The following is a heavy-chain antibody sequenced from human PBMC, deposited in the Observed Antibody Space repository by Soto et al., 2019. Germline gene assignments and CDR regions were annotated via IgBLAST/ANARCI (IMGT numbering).Heavy chain of an antibody. V-gene: IGHV5-51*01. CDR3: ATKGEYYDYVWGSYRYTTPEHDYGMDV. CDR1: GYSFTSYW. D-gene: IGHD3-16*02. CDR2: IYPGDSDT. Sequence: GESLKISCKGSGYSFTSYWIGWVRQMPGKGLEWMGIIYPGDSDTRYSPSFQGQVTISADKSISTAYLQWSSLKASDTAMDYCATKGEYYDYVWGSYRYTTPEHDYGMDVWGQGTTVTVSS. J-gene: IGHJ6*02.